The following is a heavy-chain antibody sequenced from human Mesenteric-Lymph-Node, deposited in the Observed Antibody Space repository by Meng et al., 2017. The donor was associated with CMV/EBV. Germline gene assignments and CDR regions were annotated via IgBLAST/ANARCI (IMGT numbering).Heavy chain of an antibody. CDR2: ISSSSSYI. CDR3: ARDAPGGYSNYHWFDP. Sequence: GGSLRLSCAASGFTVSSYSMNWVRQAPGKGLEWVSSISSSSSYIYYADSVKGRFTISRDNAKNSLYLQMNSLRAEDTAVYYCARDAPGGYSNYHWFDPWGQGTLVTVSS. V-gene: IGHV3-21*01. J-gene: IGHJ5*02. D-gene: IGHD4-11*01. CDR1: GFTVSSYS.